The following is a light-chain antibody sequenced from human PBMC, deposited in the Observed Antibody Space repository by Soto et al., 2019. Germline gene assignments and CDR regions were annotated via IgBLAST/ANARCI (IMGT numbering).Light chain of an antibody. V-gene: IGLV2-14*03. J-gene: IGLJ1*01. CDR3: SSYTTSNTRQIV. Sequence: QSALTQPASVSGSPGQSITISCTGTSSDVGGYNYVSWYQHHPGEAPKLMIYDVSTRPSGVSNRFSGSKSGNTASLTISGLQPEDEADYYCSSYTTSNTRQIVFGTGTKLTVL. CDR1: SSDVGGYNY. CDR2: DVS.